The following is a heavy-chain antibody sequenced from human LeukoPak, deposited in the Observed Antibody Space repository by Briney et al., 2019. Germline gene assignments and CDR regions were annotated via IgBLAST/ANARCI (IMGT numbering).Heavy chain of an antibody. J-gene: IGHJ4*02. V-gene: IGHV3-23*01. CDR3: AKRGVVIRVILVGFHKEAYYFDS. D-gene: IGHD3-22*01. CDR2: LSGSGGTT. Sequence: GGSLRLSCAVSGITLSNYGMSWVRQAPGKGLEWVARLSGSGGTTNYADSVKGRFTISRDNPKNTLYLQMNSLRAEDTALYFCAKRGVVIRVILVGFHKEAYYFDSWGQGALVTVSS. CDR1: GITLSNYG.